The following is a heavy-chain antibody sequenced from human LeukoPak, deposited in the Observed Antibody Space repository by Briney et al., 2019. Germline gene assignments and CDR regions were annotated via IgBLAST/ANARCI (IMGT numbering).Heavy chain of an antibody. CDR1: GYRFINYW. J-gene: IGHJ4*02. D-gene: IGHD4-17*01. Sequence: GESLKISFKGSGYRFINYWIGWVRQMPGKGMEWMGIIYPGDSDTRYSPSFQGQVTISADKSISTAYLQWSSLKASDTAMYYCARGRTTVTIDYWGQGTLVTVSS. CDR3: ARGRTTVTIDY. V-gene: IGHV5-51*01. CDR2: IYPGDSDT.